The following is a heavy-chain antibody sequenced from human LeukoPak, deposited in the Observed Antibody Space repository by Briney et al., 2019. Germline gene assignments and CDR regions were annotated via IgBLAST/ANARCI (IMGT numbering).Heavy chain of an antibody. CDR3: AREGLDGYIDY. D-gene: IGHD5-24*01. Sequence: GGSLRLSCAASGFTVSSNYMSWVRQAPGKGLEWVSVIYSGGSTYYADPVKGRFTISRDNSKNTLYLQMNSLRAEDTAVYYCAREGLDGYIDYWGQGTLVTVSS. J-gene: IGHJ4*02. CDR2: IYSGGST. V-gene: IGHV3-53*01. CDR1: GFTVSSNY.